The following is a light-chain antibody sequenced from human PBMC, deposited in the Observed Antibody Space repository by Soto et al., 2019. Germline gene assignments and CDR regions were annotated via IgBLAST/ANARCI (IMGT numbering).Light chain of an antibody. J-gene: IGLJ1*01. CDR2: EVT. CDR3: ASYAGSRTYV. Sequence: QSALTQPASVSGSPGQSVTISCSGSDIGNYNLVSWYQHLPGRAPKLLIFEVTMRPSGISDRFSGSKSASTASLTISGLRAEDEGDYYCASYAGSRTYVFGSGTKVTLL. V-gene: IGLV2-23*02. CDR1: SDIGNYNL.